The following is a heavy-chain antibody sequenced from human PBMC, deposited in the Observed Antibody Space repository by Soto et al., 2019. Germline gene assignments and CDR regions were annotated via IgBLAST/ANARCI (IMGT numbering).Heavy chain of an antibody. CDR3: ARDQTGITTTGGGRIDH. Sequence: QVQLVESGGGVVQPGRSLRLSCAASGFTFSTHAMHWVRQAPGKGLECVAIVSFDGSNKYYADSVKGRFTISRENSQNTLYLQMSGLTPEDTAVYYCARDQTGITTTGGGRIDHWGQGTLVTVSS. D-gene: IGHD1-20*01. CDR1: GFTFSTHA. V-gene: IGHV3-30-3*01. J-gene: IGHJ4*02. CDR2: VSFDGSNK.